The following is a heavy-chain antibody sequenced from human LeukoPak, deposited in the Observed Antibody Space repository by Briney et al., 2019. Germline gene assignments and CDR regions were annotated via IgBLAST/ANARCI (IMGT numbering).Heavy chain of an antibody. CDR1: GITLSNYG. D-gene: IGHD3-22*01. Sequence: GGSLRLSCAVSGITLSNYGMTWVRQAPGKGLEWVAGISDTGGRTNYADSGKGRFTISRDNPKNTLYLQMNSLRAEDTAVYFCAKRGVVIRVILVGFHKEAYYFDSWGQGALVTVSS. CDR2: ISDTGGRT. V-gene: IGHV3-23*01. CDR3: AKRGVVIRVILVGFHKEAYYFDS. J-gene: IGHJ4*02.